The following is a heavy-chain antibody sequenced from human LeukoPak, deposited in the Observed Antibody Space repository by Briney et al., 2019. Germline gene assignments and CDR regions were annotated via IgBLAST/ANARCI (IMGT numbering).Heavy chain of an antibody. CDR1: GGSMSSYY. Sequence: SETLSLTCTVSGGSMSSYYWGWIRQPPGKGLEWIGSIYYSGSTYYNPSLKSRVTISVDTSKNQFPLKLSSVTAADTAVYYCASLETGTTFGYYYYGMDVWGQGTTVTVSS. D-gene: IGHD1-7*01. V-gene: IGHV4-39*01. CDR3: ASLETGTTFGYYYYGMDV. CDR2: IYYSGST. J-gene: IGHJ6*02.